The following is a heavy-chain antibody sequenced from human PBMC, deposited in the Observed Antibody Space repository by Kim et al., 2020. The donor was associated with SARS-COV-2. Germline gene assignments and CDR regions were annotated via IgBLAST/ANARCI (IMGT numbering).Heavy chain of an antibody. CDR2: IYRGGDT. J-gene: IGHJ2*01. V-gene: IGHV3-66*01. D-gene: IGHD1-26*01. CDR1: GFSVRSKY. Sequence: GGSLRLSCVASGFSVRSKYMSWVRQAPGKGLEWVSVIYRGGDTYYADSVRGRFLISRDNSKNTLYLQMNTLRAEDTAVYYCARDQIVGATWYFVLWGRGTLVTVSS. CDR3: ARDQIVGATWYFVL.